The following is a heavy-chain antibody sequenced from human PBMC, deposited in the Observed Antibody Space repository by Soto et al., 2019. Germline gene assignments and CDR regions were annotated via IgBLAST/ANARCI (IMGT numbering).Heavy chain of an antibody. CDR2: IIPIFETA. V-gene: IGHV1-69*01. J-gene: IGHJ4*02. Sequence: QVHLVQSGAEVTKAGSSVKVSCKASGGTFSSHAFSWVRQAPGQGLEWVGGIIPIFETANYAQEFQGRVTISADESMNTVIRELNNLRSDDTAIYFCAIGDRSSWIGNHWGPGTQVTVS. CDR3: AIGDRSSWIGNH. CDR1: GGTFSSHA. D-gene: IGHD6-6*01.